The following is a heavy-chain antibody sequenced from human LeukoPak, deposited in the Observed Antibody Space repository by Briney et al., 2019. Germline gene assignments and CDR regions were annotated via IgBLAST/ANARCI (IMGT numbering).Heavy chain of an antibody. CDR1: GFTFSSYW. CDR3: ARGGSSGPYYFDY. CDR2: INSDGSST. V-gene: IGHV3-74*01. J-gene: IGHJ4*02. Sequence: TGGSLRLSCAASGFTFSSYWMHWVRQAPGKGLVWVSRINSDGSSTSYADSVKGRFTISRDNAKNTLYLQMNSLRAEDTAVYYCARGGSSGPYYFDYWGQGTLVTVSS. D-gene: IGHD3-22*01.